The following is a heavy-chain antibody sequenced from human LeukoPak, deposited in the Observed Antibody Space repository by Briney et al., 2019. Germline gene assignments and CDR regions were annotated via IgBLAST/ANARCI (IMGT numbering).Heavy chain of an antibody. Sequence: RPSETLSLTCAVYGGSFSNYYWSWIRQPPGKGLEWIGEINDGGRINYNPSLMSRVTVSVDTSKNQFSLRLTSVTATDTAVYYCARRWNYGRNYYIDVWGNGATVSVSS. CDR2: INDGGRI. J-gene: IGHJ6*03. V-gene: IGHV4-34*01. D-gene: IGHD1-7*01. CDR3: ARRWNYGRNYYIDV. CDR1: GGSFSNYY.